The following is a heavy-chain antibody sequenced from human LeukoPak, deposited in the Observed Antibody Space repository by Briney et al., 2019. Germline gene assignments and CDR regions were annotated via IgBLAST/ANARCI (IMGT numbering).Heavy chain of an antibody. J-gene: IGHJ3*02. V-gene: IGHV4-59*08. CDR3: ARQVYFYESNGPAHAFDI. Sequence: SETLSLTCTVSGASISSYYWSWIRQPPGKGLEWIGYISYIGSTNYNPSLRSRVTISLDTSKNQFSLQLSSVTAADTAIYYCARQVYFYESNGPAHAFDIWGQGTMVTVSS. D-gene: IGHD3-22*01. CDR1: GASISSYY. CDR2: ISYIGST.